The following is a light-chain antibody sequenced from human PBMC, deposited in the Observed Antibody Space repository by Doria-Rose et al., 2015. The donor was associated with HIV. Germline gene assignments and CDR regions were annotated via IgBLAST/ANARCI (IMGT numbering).Light chain of an antibody. CDR1: QSVGSY. V-gene: IGKV3-11*01. CDR2: DAS. Sequence: ATLSLSPGERATLSCRASQSVGSYLAWYQQKPGQAPRLLIYDASDRATGIPARFSGSGSGTDFTLTISRLEPEDFAVYYCQQYETSPYTFGQGTKLEI. J-gene: IGKJ2*01. CDR3: QQYETSPYT.